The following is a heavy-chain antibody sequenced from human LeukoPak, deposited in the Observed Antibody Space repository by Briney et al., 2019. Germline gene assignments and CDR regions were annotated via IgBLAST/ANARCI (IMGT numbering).Heavy chain of an antibody. J-gene: IGHJ3*02. D-gene: IGHD6-19*01. Sequence: PSETLSLTCTVSGGSISSYYWSWIRQPPGKGLEWIGYIYYSGSANYNPSLKSRVTISVDTSKNQFSLKLSSVTAADTAVYYCARDQSDSSGWFGDAFDIWGQGTMVTVSS. V-gene: IGHV4-59*01. CDR1: GGSISSYY. CDR3: ARDQSDSSGWFGDAFDI. CDR2: IYYSGSA.